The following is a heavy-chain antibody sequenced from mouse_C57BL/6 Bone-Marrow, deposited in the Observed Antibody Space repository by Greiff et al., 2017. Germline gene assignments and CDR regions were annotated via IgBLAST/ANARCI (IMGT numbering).Heavy chain of an antibody. Sequence: QVHVKQPGAELVKPGASVKMSCKASGYTFTSYWITWVKQRPGQGLEWIGDIYPGSGSTNYNEKFKSKATLTVDTSSSTAYMQLSSLTSEDSAVYYCARDYYGPGYYFDYWGQGATLTVSS. D-gene: IGHD1-2*01. J-gene: IGHJ2*01. V-gene: IGHV1-55*01. CDR1: GYTFTSYW. CDR3: ARDYYGPGYYFDY. CDR2: IYPGSGST.